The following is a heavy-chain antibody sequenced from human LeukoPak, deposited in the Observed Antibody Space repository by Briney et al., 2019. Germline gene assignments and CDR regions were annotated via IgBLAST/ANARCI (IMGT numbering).Heavy chain of an antibody. CDR1: GGSFSGYY. CDR3: ARHGIAVAGTYFDY. CDR2: INHSGST. J-gene: IGHJ4*02. D-gene: IGHD6-19*01. Sequence: PSETLSLTCAVYGGSFSGYYWSWIRQPPGKGLEWIGEINHSGSTNYNPSLKSRVTISVDTSKNQFSLRLSSVTAADTAVYYCARHGIAVAGTYFDYWGQGTLVTVSS. V-gene: IGHV4-34*01.